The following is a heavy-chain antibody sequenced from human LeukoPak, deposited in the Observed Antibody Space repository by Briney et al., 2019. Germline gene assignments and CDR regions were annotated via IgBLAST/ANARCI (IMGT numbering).Heavy chain of an antibody. CDR3: AKNKEGGVAPTHPPMFPAGY. CDR2: ISGSGGST. CDR1: GFTFSSYA. D-gene: IGHD2-15*01. V-gene: IGHV3-23*01. J-gene: IGHJ4*02. Sequence: PGGPLRLSCAASGFTFSSYAMSWVRQAPGKGLEWVSAISGSGGSTYYADSVKGRFTISRDNSKNTLYLQMNSLRAEDTAVYYCAKNKEGGVAPTHPPMFPAGYWGQGPLLTVS.